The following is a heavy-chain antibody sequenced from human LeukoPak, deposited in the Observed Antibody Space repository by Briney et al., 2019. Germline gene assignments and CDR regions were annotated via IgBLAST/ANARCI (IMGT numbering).Heavy chain of an antibody. D-gene: IGHD2/OR15-2a*01. CDR2: ISGSGGST. Sequence: GGSLRLSCAASGFTFSSYGMSWVRQAPGKGLEWVSAISGSGGSTYYADSVKGRFTISRDNSKNTVYLQMNSLRDEDTAVYYCAKESHREYDPNYMDFWGKGTTVIVSS. V-gene: IGHV3-23*01. J-gene: IGHJ6*03. CDR3: AKESHREYDPNYMDF. CDR1: GFTFSSYG.